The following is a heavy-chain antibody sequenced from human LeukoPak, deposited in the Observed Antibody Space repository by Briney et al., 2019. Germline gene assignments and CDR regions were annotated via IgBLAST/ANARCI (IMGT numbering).Heavy chain of an antibody. J-gene: IGHJ6*03. V-gene: IGHV3-33*06. CDR3: AKTGGIVVAYYYMDV. D-gene: IGHD3-22*01. CDR2: IWYDGSNK. CDR1: GFTFSTYG. Sequence: PGGSLRLSCAASGFTFSTYGMHWVRQAPAKGLEWVAVIWYDGSNKYYADSVKGRFTISRDNSKNTLYLQMNTLRGEETAVYYCAKTGGIVVAYYYMDVWGKGTTGTVSS.